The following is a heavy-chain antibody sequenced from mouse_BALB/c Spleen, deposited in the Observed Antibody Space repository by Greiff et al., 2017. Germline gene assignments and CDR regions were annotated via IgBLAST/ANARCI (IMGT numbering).Heavy chain of an antibody. V-gene: IGHV1S132*01. CDR2: IFPGTGTT. Sequence: VQLQQSGPELVKPGASVRISCKASGYTFTSYYIHWVKQRPGQGLGWIGEIFPGTGTTYYNEKFKGKATLTIDTSSSTAYMQLSSLTSEDSAVYFCARGGLRRGDYYAMDYWGQGTSVTVSS. J-gene: IGHJ4*01. D-gene: IGHD2-2*01. CDR3: ARGGLRRGDYYAMDY. CDR1: GYTFTSYY.